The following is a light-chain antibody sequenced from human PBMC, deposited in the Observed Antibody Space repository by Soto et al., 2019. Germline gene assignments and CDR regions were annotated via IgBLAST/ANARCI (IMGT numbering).Light chain of an antibody. CDR2: DAS. CDR3: QQYTTSPYT. CDR1: QSVTNW. J-gene: IGKJ2*01. Sequence: DIQMTQSPSTLSASVGDRVTITCRASQSVTNWLAWYQQKPGKAPNLLIYDASRLQSGIPSRFSGSGSGTEFTLTISCLQPDDFATYYCQQYTTSPYTFGQGTKLEIK. V-gene: IGKV1-5*01.